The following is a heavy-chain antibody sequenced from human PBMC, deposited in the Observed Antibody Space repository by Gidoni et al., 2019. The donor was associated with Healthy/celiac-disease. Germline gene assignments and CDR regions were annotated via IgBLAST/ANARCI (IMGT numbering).Heavy chain of an antibody. D-gene: IGHD2-21*01. CDR1: GGTFSSYA. CDR2: IIPIFGTA. CDR3: ARLIFHPDARYYYYYGMDV. J-gene: IGHJ6*02. V-gene: IGHV1-69*01. Sequence: QVQLVQSGAEVKKPGSSVKVSCKASGGTFSSYAISWVRQAPGQGLEWMGGIIPIFGTANYAQKCQGRVTITADESTSTAYMELSSLRSEDTAVYYCARLIFHPDARYYYYYGMDVWGQGTTVTVSS.